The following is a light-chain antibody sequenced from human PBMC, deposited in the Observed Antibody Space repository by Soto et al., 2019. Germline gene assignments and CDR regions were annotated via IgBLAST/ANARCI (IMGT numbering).Light chain of an antibody. J-gene: IGLJ2*01. V-gene: IGLV2-8*01. CDR3: SSYAGSNTDVV. CDR2: EVT. CDR1: RSDVGGYGY. Sequence: QSALIQPPSASGSPGQSVTISCTGTRSDVGGYGYVSWYQQYPGKAPKLMIYEVTKRPSGVPDRFSGSKSGNTASLTVSGLQTADEADYYCSSYAGSNTDVVFGGGTKLTVL.